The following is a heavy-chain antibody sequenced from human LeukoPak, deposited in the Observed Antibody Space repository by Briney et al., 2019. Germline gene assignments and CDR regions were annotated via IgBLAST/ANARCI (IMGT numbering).Heavy chain of an antibody. V-gene: IGHV3-33*01. D-gene: IGHD6-13*01. Sequence: PGGSLRLSCAASGFTFSNYGMHWVRQAPGKGLEWVAVIWYDGSNKYSADSVKGRFTISRDNSKNTLYLQMNSLRAEDTAVYYCASNGSTWSFDYWGQGTLVTVSS. CDR3: ASNGSTWSFDY. J-gene: IGHJ4*02. CDR1: GFTFSNYG. CDR2: IWYDGSNK.